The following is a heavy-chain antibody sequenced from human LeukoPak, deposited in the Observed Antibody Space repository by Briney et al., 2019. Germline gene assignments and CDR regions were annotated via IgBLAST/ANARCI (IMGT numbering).Heavy chain of an antibody. D-gene: IGHD1-1*01. CDR1: GFTFSSYA. Sequence: GGSLRLSCAASGFTFSSYAMSWVRQAPGKGLEWVSGISGSGGRAHYADSVKGRFTISRDNSKNTLYLQMNSLRAEDTAVYYCAKSYKSGFDPWGQGTLVTVSS. V-gene: IGHV3-23*01. J-gene: IGHJ5*02. CDR2: ISGSGGRA. CDR3: AKSYKSGFDP.